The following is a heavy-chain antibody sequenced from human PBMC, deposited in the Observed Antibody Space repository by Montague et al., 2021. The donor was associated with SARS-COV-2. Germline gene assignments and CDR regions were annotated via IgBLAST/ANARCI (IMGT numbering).Heavy chain of an antibody. V-gene: IGHV4-34*01. CDR3: AGGTKRVFTYDYDSSGYACDS. CDR2: INHSGST. J-gene: IGHJ4*02. CDR1: GGSFSGYY. Sequence: SETLSLTCAVYGGSFSGYYWSWIRQPPGKGLEWIGEINHSGSTKYNPSLKSRVTISVDTSKNQFSLKLSSVTAADTAVYYCAGGTKRVFTYDYDSSGYACDSWGQGTLVTVSS. D-gene: IGHD3-22*01.